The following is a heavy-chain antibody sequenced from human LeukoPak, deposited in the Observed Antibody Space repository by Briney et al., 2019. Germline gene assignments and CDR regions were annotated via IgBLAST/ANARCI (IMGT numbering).Heavy chain of an antibody. CDR1: GFTFDDYA. D-gene: IGHD3-10*01. V-gene: IGHV3-9*03. CDR3: VKAGYNTSSGPFDY. Sequence: GGSLRLSCVASGFTFDDYAIHWVRLVPGKGLEWVSGINWNSDTIGYADSVKGRFTISRDNAKNSLYLQMNSLRADDMALYYCVKAGYNTSSGPFDYWGQGTLVTVSS. CDR2: INWNSDTI. J-gene: IGHJ4*02.